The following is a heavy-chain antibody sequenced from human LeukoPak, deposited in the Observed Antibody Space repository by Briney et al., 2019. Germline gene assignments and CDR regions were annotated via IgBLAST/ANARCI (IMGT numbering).Heavy chain of an antibody. CDR3: AKDWEVWFGEVWSGYFDN. CDR1: GFTFSNFG. D-gene: IGHD3-10*01. CDR2: IVFDGSKK. Sequence: PGGALRLSCAASGFTFSNFGIHWVRQAPGEGLEWVSFIVFDGSKKFYADSVKGRFIISRDNSKNTVYLQMNTLRAEDTALYYCAKDWEVWFGEVWSGYFDNWGQGTLVTVSP. J-gene: IGHJ4*02. V-gene: IGHV3-30*02.